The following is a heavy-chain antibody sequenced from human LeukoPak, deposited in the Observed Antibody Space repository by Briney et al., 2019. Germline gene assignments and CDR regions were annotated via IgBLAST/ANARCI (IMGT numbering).Heavy chain of an antibody. CDR2: IDYSGST. V-gene: IGHV4-39*01. CDR1: GGSIRSSLYY. Sequence: SETLSLTCTVSGGSIRSSLYYWAWIRQTPGKGLEWIGSIDYSGSTNYNPSLKSRATIFVDTSKNQFSLKLSSLTAADTAVYYCARLLWFGESPLFDYWGREPWSPSPQ. D-gene: IGHD3-10*01. J-gene: IGHJ4*02. CDR3: ARLLWFGESPLFDY.